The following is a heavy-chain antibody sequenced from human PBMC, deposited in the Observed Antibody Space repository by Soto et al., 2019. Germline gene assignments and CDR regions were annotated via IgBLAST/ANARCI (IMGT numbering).Heavy chain of an antibody. V-gene: IGHV3-48*02. Sequence: ESGGGLVQPGGSLRLSCAVSGFTFIRYSMNWVRQAPGKGLQWISFISNSGAMTNYADSVKGRFTISRDNAKHELYLEMNSLRDEDTAVYYCVPDVVVIASYVAYWGQGTLVTVSS. D-gene: IGHD2-21*01. CDR1: GFTFIRYS. J-gene: IGHJ4*02. CDR3: VPDVVVIASYVAY. CDR2: ISNSGAMT.